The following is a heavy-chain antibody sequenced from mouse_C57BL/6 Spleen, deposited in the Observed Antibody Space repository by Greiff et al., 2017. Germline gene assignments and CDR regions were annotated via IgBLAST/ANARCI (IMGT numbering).Heavy chain of an antibody. Sequence: EVQLQESGPGLVKPSQSLSLTCSVTGYSITSGYYWNWIRQFPGNKLEWMGYISYDGSNNYNPSLKNRISITRDTSKNQFFLKLNSVTTEDTATYYCARRSTLERYFDVWGTGTTVTVSS. J-gene: IGHJ1*03. D-gene: IGHD2-1*01. V-gene: IGHV3-6*01. CDR1: GYSITSGYY. CDR2: ISYDGSN. CDR3: ARRSTLERYFDV.